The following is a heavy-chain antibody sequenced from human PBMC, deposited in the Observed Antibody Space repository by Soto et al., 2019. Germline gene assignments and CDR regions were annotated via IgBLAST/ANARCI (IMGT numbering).Heavy chain of an antibody. Sequence: PSETLSLTCTVSGGSISSSSYYWGWIRQPPGKGLEWIGSIYYSGSTYYNPSLKSRVTISVDTSKNQFSLKLSSVTAADTAVYYCARLLCGSGGRCYRYDWGQGNLVTVS. J-gene: IGHJ4*02. D-gene: IGHD2-15*01. CDR3: ARLLCGSGGRCYRYD. V-gene: IGHV4-39*01. CDR2: IYYSGST. CDR1: GGSISSSSYY.